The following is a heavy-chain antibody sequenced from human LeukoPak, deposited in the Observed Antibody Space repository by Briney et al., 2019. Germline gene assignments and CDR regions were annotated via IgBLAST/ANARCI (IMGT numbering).Heavy chain of an antibody. V-gene: IGHV3-23*01. CDR1: GFTFSSYA. J-gene: IGHJ4*02. D-gene: IGHD6-13*01. Sequence: PGGSLRLSCAASGFTFSSYAMSWVRQAPGEGLEWVSAISGSGGSTYYADSVKGRFTISRDNSKNTLYLQMNSLRAEDTAVYYCAKVYMAYSSSWYWDYWGQGTLVTVSS. CDR2: ISGSGGST. CDR3: AKVYMAYSSSWYWDY.